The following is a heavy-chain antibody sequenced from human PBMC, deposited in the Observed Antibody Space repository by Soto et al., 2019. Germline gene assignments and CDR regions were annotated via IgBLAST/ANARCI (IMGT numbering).Heavy chain of an antibody. J-gene: IGHJ4*02. CDR3: AVARGDLWFGELWEDYFDY. D-gene: IGHD3-10*01. Sequence: GGSLRLSCAASGFTFSSYAMSWVRQAPGKGLEWVSAISGSGGSTYYADSVKGRFTISRDNSKNTLYLQMNSLRAEDTAVYYCAVARGDLWFGELWEDYFDYWGQGTLVTVSS. CDR2: ISGSGGST. V-gene: IGHV3-23*01. CDR1: GFTFSSYA.